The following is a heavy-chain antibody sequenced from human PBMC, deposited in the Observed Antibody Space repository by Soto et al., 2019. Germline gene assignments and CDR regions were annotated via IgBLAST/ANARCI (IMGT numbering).Heavy chain of an antibody. CDR3: ARGGTARPDY. CDR2: ISSGSSIL. Sequence: EVQLMESGGGLVQPGGSLRLSCTASGFSFSVYNMSWVRQVPGKGLEWLSFISSGSSILFYADSVKGRFTVSRDNAKNSLYLQMNSLRAEDTAVYDCARGGTARPDYWGRGTLVTVSS. D-gene: IGHD5-12*01. J-gene: IGHJ4*02. V-gene: IGHV3-48*01. CDR1: GFSFSVYN.